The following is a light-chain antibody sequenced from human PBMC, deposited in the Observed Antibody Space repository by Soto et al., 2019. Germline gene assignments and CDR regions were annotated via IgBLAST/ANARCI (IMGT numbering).Light chain of an antibody. Sequence: DIQMTQSPSTVSASVGDSVTITCRASQSITTWLAWYQQRPGKAPKLLIYAASSLQSGVPSRFSGSGSGTDFTLTISSLQPEDFATYYCQQSYSTPRTFGQGTKVDTK. CDR1: QSITTW. CDR2: AAS. CDR3: QQSYSTPRT. J-gene: IGKJ1*01. V-gene: IGKV1-39*01.